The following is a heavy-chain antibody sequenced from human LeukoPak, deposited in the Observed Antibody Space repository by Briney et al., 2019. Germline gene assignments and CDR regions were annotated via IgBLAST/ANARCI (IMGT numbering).Heavy chain of an antibody. CDR1: GFTFGDYG. CDR2: INLNGGNT. Sequence: PGGSLRLPCAASGFTFGDYGMSWIRQAPGKGLEWVSGINLNGGNTGYADSVKGRFTISRDNAKNSLYLQMDSLRAEDTALYYCAREGYDSRGYSYYYCYMDVWGTGTTVTVSS. V-gene: IGHV3-20*04. J-gene: IGHJ6*03. D-gene: IGHD3-22*01. CDR3: AREGYDSRGYSYYYCYMDV.